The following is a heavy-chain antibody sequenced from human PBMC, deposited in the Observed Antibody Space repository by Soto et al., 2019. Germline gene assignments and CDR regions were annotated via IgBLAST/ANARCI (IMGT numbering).Heavy chain of an antibody. Sequence: SGATLVNPAQTITMTCTFSGFPLTSNEMRVTWIRQPPGKGLEWIGYIYYIAGPYYNPSLQSRVTISMDTSKNQVSLNLTSVTAADTAVYFCARDPFLVYCDSYYH. CDR2: IYYIAGP. D-gene: IGHD1-26*01. V-gene: IGHV4-30-4*08. CDR1: GFPLTSNEMR. CDR3: ARDPFLVYCDSYYH. J-gene: IGHJ6*01.